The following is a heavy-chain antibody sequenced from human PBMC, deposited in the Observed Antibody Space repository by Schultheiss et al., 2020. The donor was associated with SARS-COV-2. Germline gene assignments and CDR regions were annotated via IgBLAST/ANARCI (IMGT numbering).Heavy chain of an antibody. V-gene: IGHV1-58*01. Sequence: SVKVSCKASGFTFTSSAVQWVRQARGQRLEWIGWIVVGSGNTNYAQKFQERVTITRDMSTSTAYMELSSLRSEDTAVYYCAAVEDIVATMVYWGQGTLVTVSS. CDR1: GFTFTSSA. CDR3: AAVEDIVATMVY. J-gene: IGHJ4*02. CDR2: IVVGSGNT. D-gene: IGHD5-12*01.